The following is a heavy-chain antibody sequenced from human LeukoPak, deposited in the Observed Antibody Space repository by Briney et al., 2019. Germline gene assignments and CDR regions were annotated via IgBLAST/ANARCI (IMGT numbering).Heavy chain of an antibody. J-gene: IGHJ5*02. V-gene: IGHV1-69*05. CDR2: IIPIFGTA. D-gene: IGHD3-3*01. CDR3: ARVVDFWSGYYQYWFDP. Sequence: SVKVSCKASGGTFSSYAISWVRQAPGQGLEWMGRIIPIFGTANYAQKFRCRVTITTDESTSTAYMELSSLRSEDTAVYYCARVVDFWSGYYQYWFDPWGQGTLVTVSS. CDR1: GGTFSSYA.